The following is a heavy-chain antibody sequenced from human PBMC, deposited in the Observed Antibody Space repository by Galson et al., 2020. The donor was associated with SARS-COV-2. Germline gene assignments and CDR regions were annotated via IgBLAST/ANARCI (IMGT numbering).Heavy chain of an antibody. V-gene: IGHV4-61*08. CDR1: GGSISSGGYY. CDR2: IYYSGST. J-gene: IGHJ3*02. D-gene: IGHD6-13*01. CDR3: ATRRGYSSSWYPFDI. Sequence: ASETLSLTCTVSGGSISSGGYYWSWIRQPPGKGLEWIGYIYYSGSTNYNPSLKSRVTISVDTSKNQFSLKLSSVTAADTAVYYCATRRGYSSSWYPFDIWGQGTMVTVSS.